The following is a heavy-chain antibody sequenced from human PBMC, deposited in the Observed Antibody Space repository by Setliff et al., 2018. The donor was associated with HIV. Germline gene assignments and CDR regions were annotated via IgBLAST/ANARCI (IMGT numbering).Heavy chain of an antibody. CDR1: GGSISSYY. V-gene: IGHV4-59*01. Sequence: SETLSLTCTVSGGSISSYYWSWIRQPPGKGLEWIGYIYYSGSTNYNPSLKSRVTISVDTSKNRFSLKLSSVTAADTAVYYCARVGGEMATIAGAFDIWGQGTMVTVSS. CDR2: IYYSGST. J-gene: IGHJ3*02. CDR3: ARVGGEMATIAGAFDI. D-gene: IGHD5-12*01.